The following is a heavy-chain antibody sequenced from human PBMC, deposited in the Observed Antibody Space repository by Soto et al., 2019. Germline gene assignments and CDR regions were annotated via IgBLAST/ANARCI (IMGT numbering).Heavy chain of an antibody. J-gene: IGHJ4*02. D-gene: IGHD5-18*01. Sequence: GGSLRLACAASGFTFSSYGMHWVRQAPGKGLEWVAVISYDGSNKYYADSVKGRFTISRDNSKNTLYLQMNSLRAEDTAVYYCAKGSTAMTYFDYWGQGTLVTVSS. V-gene: IGHV3-30*18. CDR2: ISYDGSNK. CDR3: AKGSTAMTYFDY. CDR1: GFTFSSYG.